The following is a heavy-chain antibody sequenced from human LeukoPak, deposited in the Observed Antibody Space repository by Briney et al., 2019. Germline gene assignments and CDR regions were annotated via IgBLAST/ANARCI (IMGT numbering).Heavy chain of an antibody. CDR1: GGSISSSSYY. D-gene: IGHD3-3*01. CDR2: IYYSGST. V-gene: IGHV4-39*01. CDR3: ARHGSGYSYDAFDI. Sequence: SETLSLTCTVSGGSISSSSYYWGWIRQPPGKGLEWIGSIYYSGSTYYNPSLKSRVTISVDTSKNQFSLKLSSVTAADTAVYYCARHGSGYSYDAFDIWGQGTMVTVSS. J-gene: IGHJ3*02.